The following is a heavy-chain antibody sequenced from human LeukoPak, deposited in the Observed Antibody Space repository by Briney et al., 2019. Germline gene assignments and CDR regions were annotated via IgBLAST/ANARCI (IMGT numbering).Heavy chain of an antibody. CDR3: ARDGVDTAMFY. D-gene: IGHD5-18*01. Sequence: GASVKVSCKASGGTFSSYAISWVRQAPGQGLEWMGRIIPILGIANYAQKLQGRVTMTTDTSTSTAYMELRSLRSDDTAVYYCARDGVDTAMFYWGQGTLVTVSS. J-gene: IGHJ4*02. CDR2: IIPILGIA. V-gene: IGHV1-69*04. CDR1: GGTFSSYA.